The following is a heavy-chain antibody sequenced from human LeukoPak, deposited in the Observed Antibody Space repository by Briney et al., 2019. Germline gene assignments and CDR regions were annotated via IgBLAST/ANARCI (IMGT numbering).Heavy chain of an antibody. CDR3: ARDQELGYCSSTSCHEMDY. D-gene: IGHD2-2*01. J-gene: IGHJ4*02. CDR1: GYTFTSYG. Sequence: ASVTVSCTPSGYTFTSYGISWVRQAPGQGLEWMGWISAYNGNTNYAQKLQGRVTMTTDTSTSTAYMELRSLRSDDTAVYYCARDQELGYCSSTSCHEMDYWGQGTLVTVSS. CDR2: ISAYNGNT. V-gene: IGHV1-18*01.